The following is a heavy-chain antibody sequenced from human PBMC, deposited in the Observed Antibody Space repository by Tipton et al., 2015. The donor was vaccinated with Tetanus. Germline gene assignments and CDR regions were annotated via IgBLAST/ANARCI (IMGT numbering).Heavy chain of an antibody. CDR3: ARANYDFPKKGPFDS. CDR1: GGSVRSGDSK. CDR2: VSNSGRT. D-gene: IGHD3-3*01. V-gene: IGHV4-61*08. J-gene: IGHJ4*02. Sequence: TLSLTCTVSGGSVRSGDSKWNWIRQPPGKGLEWLAYVSNSGRTNSNYSLKSRITISQDTSKNQFSLKLTSVTAADTAVYYCARANYDFPKKGPFDSWGQGTLVIVSS.